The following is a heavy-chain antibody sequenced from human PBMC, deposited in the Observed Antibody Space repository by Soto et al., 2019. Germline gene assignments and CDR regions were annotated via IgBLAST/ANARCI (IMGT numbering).Heavy chain of an antibody. D-gene: IGHD3-3*01. J-gene: IGHJ6*03. Sequence: SETLSLTCTVSGGSISSYYWSWIRQPPGKGLEWIGYFYYSGSTNYNPSLKSRVTISVDTSKNQFSLKLSSVTAADTAVYYCARLEGGDYDFWSGYYRDYYYYMDVWGKGTTVTVSS. CDR2: FYYSGST. V-gene: IGHV4-59*08. CDR3: ARLEGGDYDFWSGYYRDYYYYMDV. CDR1: GGSISSYY.